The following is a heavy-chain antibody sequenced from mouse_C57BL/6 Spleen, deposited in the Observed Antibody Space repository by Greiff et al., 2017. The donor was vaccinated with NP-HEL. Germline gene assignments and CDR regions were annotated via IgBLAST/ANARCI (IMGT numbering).Heavy chain of an antibody. CDR1: GYTFTSYW. CDR2: IDPSDSYT. CDR3: ARKGERGFYYAMDY. V-gene: IGHV1-69*01. J-gene: IGHJ4*01. Sequence: QVQLQQPGAELVMPGASVKLSCKASGYTFTSYWMHWVKQRPGQGLEWIGEIDPSDSYTNYNQKFKGKSTLTVDKSSSTAYMQLSSRTYEDSAVYYCARKGERGFYYAMDYWGQGTSVNVSS.